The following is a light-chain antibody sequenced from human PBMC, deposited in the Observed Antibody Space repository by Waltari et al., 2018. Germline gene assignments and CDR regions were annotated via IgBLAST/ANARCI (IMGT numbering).Light chain of an antibody. CDR2: GAS. CDR1: QSLSVAY. J-gene: IGKJ2*01. V-gene: IGKV3-20*01. Sequence: EIVLTQSPSTLSLSAGDTATLSCRASQSLSVAYLAWYQHKSGQAPRLLIYGASYRATGIPDRFSGSGSGTDFTLTITRLEPDDFAVYYCQRYDTSPGTFGQGTKLEI. CDR3: QRYDTSPGT.